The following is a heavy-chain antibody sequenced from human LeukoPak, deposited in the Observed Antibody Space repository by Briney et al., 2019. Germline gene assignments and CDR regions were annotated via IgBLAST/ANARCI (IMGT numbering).Heavy chain of an antibody. CDR2: MNSDGSST. CDR3: ESGDFGKLS. V-gene: IGHV3-74*01. Sequence: GGSLRLSCAASEFTFSTHWMHWVRQAPGEGLVWVSRMNSDGSSTTYADSVRGRFTISRDNAKNTLYLQMNSLRAEDTAVYYCESGDFGKLSWGQGTLVTVSS. CDR1: EFTFSTHW. D-gene: IGHD2-21*02. J-gene: IGHJ5*02.